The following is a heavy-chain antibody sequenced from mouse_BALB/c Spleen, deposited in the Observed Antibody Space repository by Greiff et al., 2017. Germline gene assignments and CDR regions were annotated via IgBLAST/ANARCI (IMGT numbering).Heavy chain of an antibody. CDR2: ISSGGSYT. D-gene: IGHD2-4*01. CDR3: ARDMSTTPYYYAMDY. J-gene: IGHJ4*01. V-gene: IGHV5-9-3*01. CDR1: GFTFSSYA. Sequence: DVHLVESGGGLVKPGGSLKLSCAASGFTFSSYAMSWVRQTPEKRLEWVATISSGGSYTYYPDSVKGRFPISRDNAKNTLYLQMSSLRSEDTAMYYCARDMSTTPYYYAMDYWGQGTSVTVSS.